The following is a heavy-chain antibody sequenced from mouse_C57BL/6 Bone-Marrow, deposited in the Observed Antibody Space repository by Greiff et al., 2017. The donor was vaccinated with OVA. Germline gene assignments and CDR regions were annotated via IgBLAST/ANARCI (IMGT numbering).Heavy chain of an antibody. Sequence: QVQLQQSGAELARPGASVKLSCKASGYTFTSYGISWVKQRTGQGLEWIGEIYPRSGNTYYNEKFKGKATLTADKSSSTAYMELRSLTSEDSAVYFCARSYYDYADWFAYWGQGTLVTVSA. D-gene: IGHD2-4*01. J-gene: IGHJ3*01. V-gene: IGHV1-81*01. CDR1: GYTFTSYG. CDR2: IYPRSGNT. CDR3: ARSYYDYADWFAY.